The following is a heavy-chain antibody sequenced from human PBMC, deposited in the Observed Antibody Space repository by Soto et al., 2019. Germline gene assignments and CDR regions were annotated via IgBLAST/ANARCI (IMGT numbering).Heavy chain of an antibody. J-gene: IGHJ5*01. V-gene: IGHV3-23*01. CDR3: AKDAVPYNGKWDWFDS. CDR1: RFAFSDFA. D-gene: IGHD1-26*01. Sequence: DVQLLESGGGLVQPGGSLTLSCSASRFAFSDFAMNWVRQAPGKGLEWVSAIGGVGGDTYYADSVKGRFTISRDNSKNTLYLQMNRLRDEDTAVYYCAKDAVPYNGKWDWFDSWGQGTLVIVSS. CDR2: IGGVGGDT.